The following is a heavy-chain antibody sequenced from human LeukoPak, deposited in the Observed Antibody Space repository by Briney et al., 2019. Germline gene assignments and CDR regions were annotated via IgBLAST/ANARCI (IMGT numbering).Heavy chain of an antibody. V-gene: IGHV4-61*02. CDR1: GGSISSGSYY. CDR3: ARATVVVPAAMPFDY. J-gene: IGHJ4*02. Sequence: PSQTLSLTSTVSGGSISSGSYYWSWIRQPAGKGLEWIGRIYTSGSTNYNPSLKSRVTISVDTSRNQFSLKLSSVPAADTAVYYCARATVVVPAAMPFDYWGQGTLVTVSS. CDR2: IYTSGST. D-gene: IGHD2-2*01.